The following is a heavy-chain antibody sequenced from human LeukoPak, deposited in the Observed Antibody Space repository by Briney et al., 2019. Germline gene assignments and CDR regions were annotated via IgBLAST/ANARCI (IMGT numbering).Heavy chain of an antibody. CDR2: ISYDGSNK. J-gene: IGHJ6*03. Sequence: GRSLRLSCAASGFTFSSYAMHWVRQAPGKGLEWVAVISYDGSNKYYADSVKGRFTISRDNSKNTLYLQMNSLRAEDTAVYYCARDGQLYYYGSGSYYKPPYYYYMDVWGKGTTVTVSS. D-gene: IGHD3-10*01. CDR3: ARDGQLYYYGSGSYYKPPYYYYMDV. CDR1: GFTFSSYA. V-gene: IGHV3-30-3*01.